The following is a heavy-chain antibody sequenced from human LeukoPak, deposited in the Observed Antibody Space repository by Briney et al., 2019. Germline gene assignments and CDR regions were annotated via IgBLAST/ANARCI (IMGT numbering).Heavy chain of an antibody. Sequence: KASETLSLTCTVSNYSISSGCYWAWIRQPPGKGLEWIGNIYHSGNTYYNPSLKSRVSLSVGTSENQFSLKLSSVTAADTAVYYCAGTYSLYDPFDIWGQGTMVTVSS. CDR1: NYSISSGCY. D-gene: IGHD6-13*01. CDR3: AGTYSLYDPFDI. J-gene: IGHJ3*02. V-gene: IGHV4-38-2*02. CDR2: IYHSGNT.